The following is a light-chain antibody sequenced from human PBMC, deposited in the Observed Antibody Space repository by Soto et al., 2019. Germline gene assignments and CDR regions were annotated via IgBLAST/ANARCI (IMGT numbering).Light chain of an antibody. J-gene: IGKJ4*01. CDR1: ESVSRY. CDR2: DAS. Sequence: EIVLTQSPATLSLSPGNRATLSCRASESVSRYLAWYQQKPGQAPRLLIYDASNRATGIPARFSGSGSGTDFTRTITSLEPEDFAVYYCQQRSNWPSTFCGGTKVEFK. CDR3: QQRSNWPST. V-gene: IGKV3-11*01.